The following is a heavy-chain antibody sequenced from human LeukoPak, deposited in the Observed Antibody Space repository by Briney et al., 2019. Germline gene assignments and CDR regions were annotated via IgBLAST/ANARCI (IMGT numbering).Heavy chain of an antibody. CDR3: ARDAGSRGSYYTGDI. V-gene: IGHV1-18*01. J-gene: IGHJ4*02. CDR2: ISAYNGNT. Sequence: ASVKVSCKASGYTFTSYGISWVRQAPGQGLEWMGWISAYNGNTNYAQKLQGRVTMTTDTSTSTAYMELRSLRSDDTAVYYCARDAGSRGSYYTGDIWGQGTLVTVSS. CDR1: GYTFTSYG. D-gene: IGHD1-26*01.